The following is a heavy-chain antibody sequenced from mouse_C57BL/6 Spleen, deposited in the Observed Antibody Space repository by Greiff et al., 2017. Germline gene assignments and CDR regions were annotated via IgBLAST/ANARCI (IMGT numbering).Heavy chain of an antibody. CDR3: ARDYGSSYNWYFDV. Sequence: QVQLKQSGPELVKPGASVKISCKASGYAFSSSWMNWVKQRPGKGLEWIGRIYPGDGDTNYNGKFKGKATLTADKSSSTAYMQLSSLPSEDSAVSFCARDYGSSYNWYFDVWGTGATVTVSS. V-gene: IGHV1-82*01. CDR2: IYPGDGDT. J-gene: IGHJ1*03. CDR1: GYAFSSSW. D-gene: IGHD1-1*01.